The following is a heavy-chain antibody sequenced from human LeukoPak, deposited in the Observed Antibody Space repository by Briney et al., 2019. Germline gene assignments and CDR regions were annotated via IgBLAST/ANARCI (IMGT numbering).Heavy chain of an antibody. CDR1: GFTFSSYA. D-gene: IGHD5-18*01. CDR2: ISYDGSNK. Sequence: PGGSLRLSCAASGFTFSSYAMHWVRQAPGKGLEWVAFISYDGSNKYYADSVKGRFTISRDNSKNTLYLQMNSLRAADTAVYYCAKTPGRELWSAPFDYWGQGTLVTVSS. V-gene: IGHV3-30-3*02. CDR3: AKTPGRELWSAPFDY. J-gene: IGHJ4*02.